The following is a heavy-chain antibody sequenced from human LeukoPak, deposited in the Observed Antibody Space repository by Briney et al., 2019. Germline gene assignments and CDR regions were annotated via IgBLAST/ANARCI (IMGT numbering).Heavy chain of an antibody. D-gene: IGHD1/OR15-1a*01. CDR2: ISSNGGST. J-gene: IGHJ4*02. CDR1: GITFSSTA. CDR3: VKDYNWNIFHY. Sequence: GGSRRLSCSASGITFSSTAMHWVRQAPGKGLEYVSGISSNGGSTYYADSVKGRFTISRDNSKNPLYLQMSSLRADGTAVYDCVKDYNWNIFHYWGQGTLVTVSS. V-gene: IGHV3-64D*09.